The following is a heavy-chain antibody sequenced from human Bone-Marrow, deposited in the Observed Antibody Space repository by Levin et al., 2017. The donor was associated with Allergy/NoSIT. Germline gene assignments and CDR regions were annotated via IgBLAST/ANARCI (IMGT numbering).Heavy chain of an antibody. CDR2: ITGSGRDT. Sequence: GGSLRLSCEASGFTFGNFAMTWVRQAPGKGLEWISSITGSGRDTYYSASVKGRFTISRDNSKNTLYLQMNGLRAEDTAVFFCAKDIHASRGYVDGVDVWGQGTTVTVSS. CDR3: AKDIHASRGYVDGVDV. D-gene: IGHD6-13*01. CDR1: GFTFGNFA. J-gene: IGHJ6*02. V-gene: IGHV3-23*01.